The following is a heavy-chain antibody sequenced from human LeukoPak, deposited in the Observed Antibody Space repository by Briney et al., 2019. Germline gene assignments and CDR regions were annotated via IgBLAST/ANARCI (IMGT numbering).Heavy chain of an antibody. V-gene: IGHV6-1*01. D-gene: IGHD5-12*01. CDR2: RYYRSKWYN. J-gene: IGHJ4*02. Sequence: SQTLSLTCAISGDSVSSNSAAWNWIRQSPSRGLEWLGRRYYRSKWYNDYAVSVNSRITITPDTSKNQFSLHLNSLTPEDTAVYYCARGYSGYDQAFVYWDQGTQVTVSS. CDR1: GDSVSSNSAA. CDR3: ARGYSGYDQAFVY.